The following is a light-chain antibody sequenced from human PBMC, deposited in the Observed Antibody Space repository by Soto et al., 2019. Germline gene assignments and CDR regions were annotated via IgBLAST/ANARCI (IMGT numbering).Light chain of an antibody. Sequence: IQLTQSPSSLSSSVGDRVTITCRASQGISSYLAWYQQKPGKAPKLLIYAASTLKSGVPSRFSGSGSGTDFSLTISSRQPEDFATYYCQQHNSYSPHTFGQGTKLEIK. CDR2: AAS. V-gene: IGKV1-9*01. CDR3: QQHNSYSPHT. J-gene: IGKJ2*01. CDR1: QGISSY.